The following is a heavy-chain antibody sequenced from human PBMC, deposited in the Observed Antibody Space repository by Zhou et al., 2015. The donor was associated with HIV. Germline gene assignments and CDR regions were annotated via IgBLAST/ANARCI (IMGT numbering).Heavy chain of an antibody. Sequence: QVQLVQSGAEVKKPGSSVKVSCKASGGTFSSYAISWVRQAPGQGLEWMGGIIPIFGTANYAQKFQGRVTITADESTSTAYMELSSLRSEDTAVYYCARGGDVMSGPSSRGVIRGGYYYYGMDVWGQGTTVTVSS. D-gene: IGHD3-10*01. V-gene: IGHV1-69*01. CDR2: IIPIFGTA. CDR1: GGTFSSYA. J-gene: IGHJ6*02. CDR3: ARGGDVMSGPSSRGVIRGGYYYYGMDV.